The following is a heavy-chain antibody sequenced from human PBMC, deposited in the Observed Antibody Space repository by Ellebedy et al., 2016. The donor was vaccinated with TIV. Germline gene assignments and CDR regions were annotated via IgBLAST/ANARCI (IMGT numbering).Heavy chain of an antibody. D-gene: IGHD3-10*01. J-gene: IGHJ4*02. V-gene: IGHV4-59*01. CDR2: IYSGST. CDR3: ARGVRGLDY. CDR1: GGSISSYY. Sequence: MPSETLSLTCTVSGGSISSYYWSWIRQPPGKGLEWIGYIYSGSTNYNPSLKSRVTISVDTSKNQFSLKLRSVTAADTAVYYCARGVRGLDYWGQGTLVTVSS.